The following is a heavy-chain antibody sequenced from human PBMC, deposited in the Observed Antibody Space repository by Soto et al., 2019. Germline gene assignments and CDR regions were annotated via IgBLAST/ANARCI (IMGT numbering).Heavy chain of an antibody. Sequence: PSETLSLTCGVSGYSITSGYYWCWVRQSPGKGLEWIGSISYSGKTFYNTSLASRLSIAVDTSMNQFSLRLTSVTAADTALYYCTRGAGAPWVRFDSWGQGTLVTVSS. D-gene: IGHD3-22*01. J-gene: IGHJ4*02. CDR3: TRGAGAPWVRFDS. CDR2: ISYSGKT. V-gene: IGHV4-38-2*01. CDR1: GYSITSGYY.